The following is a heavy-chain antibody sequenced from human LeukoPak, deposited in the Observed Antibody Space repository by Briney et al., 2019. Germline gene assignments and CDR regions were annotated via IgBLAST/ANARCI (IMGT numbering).Heavy chain of an antibody. V-gene: IGHV1-18*01. CDR2: ISAYNGNT. CDR3: ARVPSQGWFDP. J-gene: IGHJ5*02. Sequence: ASVKVSCKASGYTFTSYGISWVRQAPGQGLEWMGWISAYNGNTNYAQKLQGRVTMTTDTSASTAYVELRSLRSDDTAVYYCARVPSQGWFDPWGQGTLVTVSS. CDR1: GYTFTSYG.